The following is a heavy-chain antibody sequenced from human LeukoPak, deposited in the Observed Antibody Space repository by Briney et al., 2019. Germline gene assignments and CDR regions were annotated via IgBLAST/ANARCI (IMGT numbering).Heavy chain of an antibody. CDR3: AKDRLWYGTAMGESDY. V-gene: IGHV3-23*01. Sequence: QPGGSLRLSCAASGFTFSSYAMSWVRQAPGKGLEWVSALSGNGGSTYYADSVKGRFTISRDNSKNTLYLQMNSLRAEDTAVYYCAKDRLWYGTAMGESDYWGQGTLVTVSS. CDR1: GFTFSSYA. D-gene: IGHD5-18*01. CDR2: LSGNGGST. J-gene: IGHJ4*02.